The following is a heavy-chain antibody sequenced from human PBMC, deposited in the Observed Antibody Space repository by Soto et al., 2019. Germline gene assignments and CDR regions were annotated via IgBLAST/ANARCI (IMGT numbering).Heavy chain of an antibody. CDR3: ARGYYDSRLTPEYFQH. CDR1: GGTFSSYA. V-gene: IGHV1-69*13. D-gene: IGHD3-22*01. Sequence: ASVKVSCKASGGTFSSYAISWVRQAPGQGLEWMGGIIPIFGTANYAQKFQGRVTITAGESTSTAYMELSSLRSEDTAVYYWARGYYDSRLTPEYFQHWGQGTLVTVSS. J-gene: IGHJ1*01. CDR2: IIPIFGTA.